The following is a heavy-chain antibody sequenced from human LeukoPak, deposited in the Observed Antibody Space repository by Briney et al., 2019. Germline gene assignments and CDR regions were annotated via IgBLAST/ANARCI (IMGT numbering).Heavy chain of an antibody. J-gene: IGHJ5*02. CDR3: ARGHVRFGEFPGFDP. Sequence: TLSLTCTVSGGSISSGDYYWSWIRQPPGKGLEWIGYIYYSGSTYYNPSLKSRVTISVDRSKNQFSLKLSSVTAADTAVYYCARGHVRFGEFPGFDPWGQGTLVTVSS. D-gene: IGHD3-10*01. CDR1: GGSISSGDYY. V-gene: IGHV4-30-4*01. CDR2: IYYSGST.